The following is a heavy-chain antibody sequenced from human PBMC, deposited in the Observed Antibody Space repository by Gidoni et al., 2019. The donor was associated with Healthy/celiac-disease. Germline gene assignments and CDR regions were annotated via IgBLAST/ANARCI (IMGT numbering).Heavy chain of an antibody. CDR1: GFTFSSYS. CDR2: ISSSSSTI. CDR3: ARRSGSHCSSTSCYGGAFDI. Sequence: EVQLVESGGGLVQPGGSLRLSCAASGFTFSSYSMNWVRQAPGKGLEWVSYISSSSSTIYYADSVKGRFTISRDNAKNSLYLQMNSLRDEDTAVYYCARRSGSHCSSTSCYGGAFDIWGQGTMVTVSS. D-gene: IGHD2-2*01. V-gene: IGHV3-48*02. J-gene: IGHJ3*02.